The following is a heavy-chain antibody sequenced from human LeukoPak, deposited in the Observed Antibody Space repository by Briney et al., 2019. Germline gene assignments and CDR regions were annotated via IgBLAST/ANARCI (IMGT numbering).Heavy chain of an antibody. CDR3: ARRVRRLGNWFDP. CDR1: GFTFSSYSMN. V-gene: IGHV4-39*01. Sequence: GSLRLSCAASGFTFSSYSMNWVRQAPGKGLEWIGSIYYSGSTNYNPSLKSRVTISIDTSKNQFSLRLSSVTAADTAVYYCARRVRRLGNWFDPWGQGTLVTVSS. CDR2: IYYSGST. D-gene: IGHD3-10*01. J-gene: IGHJ5*02.